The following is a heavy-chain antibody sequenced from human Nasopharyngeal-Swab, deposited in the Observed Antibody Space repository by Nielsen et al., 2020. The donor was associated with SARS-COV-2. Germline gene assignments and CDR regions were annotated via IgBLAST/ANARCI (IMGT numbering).Heavy chain of an antibody. J-gene: IGHJ5*02. CDR2: ISYDGSNK. D-gene: IGHD6-19*01. V-gene: IGHV3-30*18. Sequence: GESLKISCAASGFTFSSYGMHWVRQAPGKGLEWVAVISYDGSNKYYADSVKGRFTISRDNSKNTLYLQMNSLRAEDTAVYYCAKASGGWYAEIDGDWFDPWGQGTLVTVSS. CDR3: AKASGGWYAEIDGDWFDP. CDR1: GFTFSSYG.